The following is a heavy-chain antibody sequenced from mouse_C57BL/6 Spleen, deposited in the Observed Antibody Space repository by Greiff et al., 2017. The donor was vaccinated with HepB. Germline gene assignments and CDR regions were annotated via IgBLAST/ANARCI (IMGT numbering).Heavy chain of an antibody. CDR2: IYPGDGDT. CDR1: GYAFSSSW. Sequence: QVQLKESGPELVKPGASVKISCKASGYAFSSSWMNWVKQRPGKGLEWIGRIYPGDGDTNYNGKFKGKATLTADKSSSTAYMQRSSLTSEDSAVYFCARGGDYDRFAYWGQGTLVTVSA. CDR3: ARGGDYDRFAY. V-gene: IGHV1-82*01. D-gene: IGHD2-4*01. J-gene: IGHJ3*01.